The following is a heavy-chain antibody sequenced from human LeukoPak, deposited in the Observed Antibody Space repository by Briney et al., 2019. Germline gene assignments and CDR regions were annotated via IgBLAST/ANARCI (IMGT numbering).Heavy chain of an antibody. CDR2: ISYDGSNK. CDR3: AKGSYGSGSYYNEY. J-gene: IGHJ4*02. V-gene: IGHV3-30*18. CDR1: GFTFSSYG. D-gene: IGHD3-10*01. Sequence: GRSLRLSCAASGFTFSSYGMHRVRQAPGKGLEWVAVISYDGSNKYYADSVKGRFAISRDNSKNTLYLQMNSLRAEDTAVYYCAKGSYGSGSYYNEYWGQGTLVTVSP.